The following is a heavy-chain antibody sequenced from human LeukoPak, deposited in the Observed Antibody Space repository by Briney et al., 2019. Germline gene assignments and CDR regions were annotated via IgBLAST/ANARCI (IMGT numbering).Heavy chain of an antibody. J-gene: IGHJ4*02. D-gene: IGHD1-26*01. CDR2: ISSSGSTI. CDR1: GFTFSDYY. V-gene: IGHV3-11*04. Sequence: GGSLRLSCAASGFTFSDYYMSWIGQAPGKGMEGVSYISSSGSTIYYADSVKGRSTISRDNAKNSLYLQMNSLRAEDTAVYYCARVRGSQTEGYYFDYWGQGTLVTVSS. CDR3: ARVRGSQTEGYYFDY.